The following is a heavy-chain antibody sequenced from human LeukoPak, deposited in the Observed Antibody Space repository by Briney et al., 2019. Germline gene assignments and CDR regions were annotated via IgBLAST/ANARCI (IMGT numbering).Heavy chain of an antibody. D-gene: IGHD2-2*01. CDR3: ARDQGVVVPAALEY. CDR2: ISAYNGNT. V-gene: IGHV1-18*01. Sequence: GASVKVSCKASGYTFTSYGISWVRQAPGQGLEWMGWISAYNGNTNYAQKLQGRVTMTTDTSTSTAYMELRSLRSDDTAVYYCARDQGVVVPAALEYWGQGTLVTVSS. CDR1: GYTFTSYG. J-gene: IGHJ4*02.